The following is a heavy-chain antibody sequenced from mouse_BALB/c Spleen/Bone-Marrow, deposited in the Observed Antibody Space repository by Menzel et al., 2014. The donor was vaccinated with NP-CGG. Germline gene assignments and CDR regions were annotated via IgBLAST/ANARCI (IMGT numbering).Heavy chain of an antibody. CDR1: GFNIKDTY. CDR3: AAYYYGSSCGFAY. Sequence: EVHLVESGAELVKPGASVKLSCTASGFNIKDTYMHWVKQRPEQGLEWIGRIDPANGNTKYDPKFQGKATITADTSSNTAYLQLSSLTSEDTAVYYCAAYYYGSSCGFAYWGQGTLVTVSA. CDR2: IDPANGNT. V-gene: IGHV14-3*02. J-gene: IGHJ3*01. D-gene: IGHD1-1*01.